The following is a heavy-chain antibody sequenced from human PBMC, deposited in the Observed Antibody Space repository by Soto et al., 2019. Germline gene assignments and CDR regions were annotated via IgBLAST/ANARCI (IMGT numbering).Heavy chain of an antibody. CDR3: AKAKHRGYSHEILDY. Sequence: GALRLSCAASGFTFSSYAMTWVRQAPGKGLEWVSAISGSGGSTYYADSVKGRFTISRDNSKNTLYLQMNSLRAEDTAVYYCAKAKHRGYSHEILDYWGQGTLVTVSS. CDR2: ISGSGGST. D-gene: IGHD5-18*01. V-gene: IGHV3-23*01. CDR1: GFTFSSYA. J-gene: IGHJ4*02.